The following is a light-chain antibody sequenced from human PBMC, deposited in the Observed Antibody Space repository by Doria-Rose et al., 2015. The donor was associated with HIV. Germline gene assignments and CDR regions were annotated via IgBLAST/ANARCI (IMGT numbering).Light chain of an antibody. Sequence: MPQTPSSLSASIGDRVTITCRASQTVSTYLNWFQQEPGKAPKLLIYAASRLQSGVPSRFSGSGSGTDFTLTISGLQPGDFATYYCQQTYSSPQWTVGQGTK. CDR1: QTVSTY. J-gene: IGKJ1*01. CDR3: QQTYSSPQWT. V-gene: IGKV1-39*01. CDR2: AAS.